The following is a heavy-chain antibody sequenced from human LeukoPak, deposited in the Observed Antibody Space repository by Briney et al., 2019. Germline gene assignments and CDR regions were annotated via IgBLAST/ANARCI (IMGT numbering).Heavy chain of an antibody. CDR3: ARGYYYDSSGYXXWVX. D-gene: IGHD3-22*01. J-gene: IGHJ4*02. CDR2: MNPNSGNT. V-gene: IGHV1-8*03. CDR1: GYTFTSYD. Sequence: GASVEVSCKASGYTFTSYDINWVRQATGQGLEWMGWMNPNSGNTGYAQKFQGRVTITRNTSISTAYMELSSLRSEDTAVYYCARGYYYDSSGYXXWVXXXQGTLVTVX.